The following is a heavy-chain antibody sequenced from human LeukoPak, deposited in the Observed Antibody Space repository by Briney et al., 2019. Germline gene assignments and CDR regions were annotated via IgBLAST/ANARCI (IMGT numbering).Heavy chain of an antibody. CDR1: GFTFSSYG. CDR2: IWYDGSNK. J-gene: IGHJ5*02. V-gene: IGHV3-33*01. Sequence: PGRSLRLSCAASGFTFSSYGMHWVRQAPGKGLEWVAVIWYDGSNKYYADSVKGRFTISRDNSKNTLYLQINSLRAEDTAVYYCARDPGDGSGGYFGGGFDPWGQGTLVTVSS. CDR3: ARDPGDGSGGYFGGGFDP. D-gene: IGHD3-10*01.